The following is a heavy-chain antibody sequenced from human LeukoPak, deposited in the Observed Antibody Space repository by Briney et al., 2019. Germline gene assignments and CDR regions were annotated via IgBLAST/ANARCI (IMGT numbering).Heavy chain of an antibody. V-gene: IGHV3-30*04. J-gene: IGHJ4*02. D-gene: IGHD3-22*01. CDR2: ISSDGSGT. CDR3: ARETGSSGFAGYFAY. Sequence: PGGSLRLSCAASGISFSSSHMHWVRQAPGKGLEWVAGISSDGSGTCYADSVKGRFTISRDNSKNTLYLQMDSLRTEDTAVYYCARETGSSGFAGYFAYWGQGALVTVSS. CDR1: GISFSSSH.